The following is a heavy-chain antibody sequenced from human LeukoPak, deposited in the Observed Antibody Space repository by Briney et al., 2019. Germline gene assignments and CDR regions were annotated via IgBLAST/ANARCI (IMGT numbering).Heavy chain of an antibody. V-gene: IGHV3-23*01. CDR1: GVILRGHA. CDR3: AKGYGSGWTPFDY. CDR2: IGDSGEIV. Sequence: GGSLTLSCEASGVILRGHAMSWVRQATGKGPEWVSGIGDSGEIVRYADSVKGRFTISRDNFRNTVYLEMRSLRPEDTAVYYCAKGYGSGWTPFDYWGQGTQLTVSS. D-gene: IGHD6-19*01. J-gene: IGHJ4*02.